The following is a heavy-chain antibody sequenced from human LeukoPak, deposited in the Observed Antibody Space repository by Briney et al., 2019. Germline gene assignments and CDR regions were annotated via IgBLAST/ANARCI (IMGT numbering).Heavy chain of an antibody. D-gene: IGHD1-14*01. J-gene: IGHJ4*02. Sequence: GSLRLSCAASGFTFSSYAMSWVRQAPGKGPEWVSTVSVSGVTTNNADSVKGRLTISRDNSKNTLYLHMNSLRAEDTAVYFCAKGPITYGTYYLDYWGQGALVTVSS. V-gene: IGHV3-23*01. CDR2: VSVSGVTT. CDR1: GFTFSSYA. CDR3: AKGPITYGTYYLDY.